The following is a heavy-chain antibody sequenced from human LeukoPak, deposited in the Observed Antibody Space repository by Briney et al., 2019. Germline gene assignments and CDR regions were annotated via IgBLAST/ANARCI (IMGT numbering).Heavy chain of an antibody. Sequence: GESLKISCKGSGYSFTSYWIGWVRQMPGKGLEWMGIIYPGDSDTRYSPSFQGQVTISADKSISTAYLQWSSLKASDTAMYYCARGIDYGGNTYYFDYWGQGTPVTVSS. V-gene: IGHV5-51*01. CDR3: ARGIDYGGNTYYFDY. J-gene: IGHJ4*02. CDR1: GYSFTSYW. CDR2: IYPGDSDT. D-gene: IGHD4-23*01.